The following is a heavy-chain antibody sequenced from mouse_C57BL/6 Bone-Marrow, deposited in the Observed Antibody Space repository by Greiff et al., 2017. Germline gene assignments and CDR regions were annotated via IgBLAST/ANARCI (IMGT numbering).Heavy chain of an antibody. D-gene: IGHD2-3*01. J-gene: IGHJ2*01. CDR1: GFTFSSYA. CDR2: ISDGGSYT. Sequence: EVQRVESGGGLVKPGGSLKLSCAASGFTFSSYAMSWVRQTPEKRLEWVATISDGGSYTYYPDNVKGRFTISRDNAKNNLYLQMSHLKSEDTAMYYGARQAIYDGYYVVDYWGQGTTLTVSS. V-gene: IGHV5-4*01. CDR3: ARQAIYDGYYVVDY.